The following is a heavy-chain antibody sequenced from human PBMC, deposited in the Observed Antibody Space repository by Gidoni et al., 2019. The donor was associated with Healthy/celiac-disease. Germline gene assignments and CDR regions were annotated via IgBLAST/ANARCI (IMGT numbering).Heavy chain of an antibody. D-gene: IGHD3-10*01. Sequence: EVQLVESGGGLVQPGRSLSLSCAASGFTFDDYAMHWVRQAPGKGLEWVSGISWNSGSIGYADSVKGRFTISRDNAKNSLYLQMNSLRAEDTALYYCAKTTVLLWFGELGSYFDYWGQGTLVTVSS. CDR3: AKTTVLLWFGELGSYFDY. CDR1: GFTFDDYA. J-gene: IGHJ4*02. V-gene: IGHV3-9*01. CDR2: ISWNSGSI.